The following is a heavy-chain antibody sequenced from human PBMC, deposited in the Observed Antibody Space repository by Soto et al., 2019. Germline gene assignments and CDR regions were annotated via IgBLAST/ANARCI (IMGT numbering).Heavy chain of an antibody. D-gene: IGHD2-21*02. Sequence: GGSLRLSCAASGFTFTDYGMGWVRQAPGKGLEWVSTLSASGGSTYYADSVKGRFTISRDNSKNTVYLQMNSLRAEDTALYYCAKARDDSIDYYRIGYYFDYWGQGTRVTVSS. CDR3: AKARDDSIDYYRIGYYFDY. CDR2: LSASGGST. CDR1: GFTFTDYG. V-gene: IGHV3-23*01. J-gene: IGHJ4*02.